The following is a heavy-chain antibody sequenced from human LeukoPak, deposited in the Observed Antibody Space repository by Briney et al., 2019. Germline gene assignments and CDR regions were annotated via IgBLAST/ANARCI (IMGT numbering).Heavy chain of an antibody. Sequence: ASVKVSCKASGYTFTSYGISWVRQAPGQGLEWMGWISAYNDNTNYAQKLQGRVTMTTDTSTSTAYMELRSLRSDDTAVYYCAREREYYGSGSYPLDYWGQGTLVTVSS. CDR1: GYTFTSYG. CDR3: AREREYYGSGSYPLDY. V-gene: IGHV1-18*01. CDR2: ISAYNDNT. D-gene: IGHD3-10*01. J-gene: IGHJ4*02.